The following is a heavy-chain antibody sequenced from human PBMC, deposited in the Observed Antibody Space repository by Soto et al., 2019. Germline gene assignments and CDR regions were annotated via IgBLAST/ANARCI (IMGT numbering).Heavy chain of an antibody. D-gene: IGHD6-6*01. Sequence: GGSLRLSCAASGFTFSSYGMHWVRQAPGKGLEWVAVIPYDGSNKYYADSVKGRFTISGDNSKNTLYLQMNSLRAEDTAVYYCAKDSSSTYYYYGMDVWGQGTTVTVSS. CDR2: IPYDGSNK. V-gene: IGHV3-30*18. CDR1: GFTFSSYG. J-gene: IGHJ6*02. CDR3: AKDSSSTYYYYGMDV.